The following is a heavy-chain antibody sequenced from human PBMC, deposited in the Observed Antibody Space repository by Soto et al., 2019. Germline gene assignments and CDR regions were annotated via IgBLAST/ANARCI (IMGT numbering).Heavy chain of an antibody. D-gene: IGHD6-6*01. Sequence: EVQLLESGGNLVQPGGSLRLSCAASGFIFSSYAMSWVRQAPGKGLEWVSAISGSGGSTYYADSVKGRFTISRDNSRKTLYLRMNSLRAEDTAVYYCATQYSSSSPFPNPSDYWGQGTLVTVSS. CDR1: GFIFSSYA. CDR2: ISGSGGST. CDR3: ATQYSSSSPFPNPSDY. J-gene: IGHJ4*02. V-gene: IGHV3-23*01.